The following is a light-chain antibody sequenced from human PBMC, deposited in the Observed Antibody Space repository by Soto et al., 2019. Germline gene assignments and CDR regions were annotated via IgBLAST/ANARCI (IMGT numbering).Light chain of an antibody. CDR3: QQRSNWPLT. CDR1: QSVSSY. J-gene: IGKJ4*01. Sequence: EIVLTQSPATLSLSPGERATLSCRASQSVSSYLAWSQQKPGQAPRLLIYDASNRATGIPARFSGSGSGTDFTLTLSSLEPEDFAVYYCQQRSNWPLTFGGGTKVDIK. CDR2: DAS. V-gene: IGKV3-11*01.